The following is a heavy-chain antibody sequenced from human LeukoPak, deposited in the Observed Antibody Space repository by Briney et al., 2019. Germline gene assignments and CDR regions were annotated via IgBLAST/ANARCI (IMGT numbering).Heavy chain of an antibody. CDR3: ARASQWLAFDD. Sequence: GGSLRLSCAASGFNVSSNHMSWVRQAPGKGLEWVSVFYNGGSTNYADSVKGRFTISSDNSKNTLYLQMNSLRVEDTAVYFCARASQWLAFDDWGQGTLVTVSS. CDR2: FYNGGST. J-gene: IGHJ4*02. V-gene: IGHV3-66*01. CDR1: GFNVSSNH. D-gene: IGHD6-19*01.